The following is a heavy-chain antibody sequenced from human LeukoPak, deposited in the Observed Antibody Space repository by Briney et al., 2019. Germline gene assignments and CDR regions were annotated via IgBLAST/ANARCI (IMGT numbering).Heavy chain of an antibody. Sequence: GASVKVSCKASGYTFTSYGISWVRQAPGQGPEWMGWISAYSTYNGNTNYAQKFQGRVTMTTDTPTSTAYMELRSLRSDDTAVYYCTRDLGQWLLQGIFFDYWGQGTLVTVSS. CDR2: ISAYSTYNGNT. J-gene: IGHJ4*02. CDR1: GYTFTSYG. V-gene: IGHV1-18*01. D-gene: IGHD5-12*01. CDR3: TRDLGQWLLQGIFFDY.